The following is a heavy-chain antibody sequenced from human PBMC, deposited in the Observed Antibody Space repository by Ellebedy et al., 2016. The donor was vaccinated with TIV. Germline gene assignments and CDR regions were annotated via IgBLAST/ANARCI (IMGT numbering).Heavy chain of an antibody. Sequence: GGSLRLSXAASGFTLNNYAMNWVRQTPGNGLEWVSTITGSANFTYYTDSVKGRFTISRDNSKGTVHLQMNSLRPEDTATYFCAKGSPRAVLFDHWGQGALVTVSS. CDR1: GFTLNNYA. CDR2: ITGSANFT. CDR3: AKGSPRAVLFDH. D-gene: IGHD3-10*01. V-gene: IGHV3-23*01. J-gene: IGHJ4*02.